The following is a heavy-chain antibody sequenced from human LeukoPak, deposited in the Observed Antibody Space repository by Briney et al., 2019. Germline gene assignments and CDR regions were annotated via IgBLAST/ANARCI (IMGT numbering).Heavy chain of an antibody. D-gene: IGHD5/OR15-5a*01. CDR3: ASFLVSNAFDI. Sequence: SETLSLTCTVSGGSISSYYWSWIRQPAGKGLEWIGRIYTSGSTNYNPSLKSRVTMSVDTSKNQFSLKLSSLTAADTAVYYCASFLVSNAFDIWGQGTMVTVSS. CDR1: GGSISSYY. CDR2: IYTSGST. J-gene: IGHJ3*02. V-gene: IGHV4-4*07.